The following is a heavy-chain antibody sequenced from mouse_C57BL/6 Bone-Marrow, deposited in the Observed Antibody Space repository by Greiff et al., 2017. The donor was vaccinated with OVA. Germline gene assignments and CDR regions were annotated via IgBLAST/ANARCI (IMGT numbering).Heavy chain of an antibody. V-gene: IGHV1-81*01. CDR3: ARSEGDWDWYFDV. CDR2: IYPRSSNT. D-gene: IGHD4-1*01. Sequence: VQLQQSGAELARPGASVKLSCKPSGYTLPSYGISGVKQGIGQGLEWIGEIYPRSSNTYYNEKFKGKATLTADKSSSTAYMELRSLTSEDSAVYFCARSEGDWDWYFDVWGTGTTVTVSS. CDR1: GYTLPSYG. J-gene: IGHJ1*03.